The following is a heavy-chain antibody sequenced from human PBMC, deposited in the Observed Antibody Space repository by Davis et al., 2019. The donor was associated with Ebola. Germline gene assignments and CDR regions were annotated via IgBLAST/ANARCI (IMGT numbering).Heavy chain of an antibody. V-gene: IGHV4-59*01. D-gene: IGHD6-6*01. J-gene: IGHJ5*02. Sequence: PSETLSLTCTVSGGSISSYYWSWIRQPPGKGLEWIGYIYYSGSTNSNPSLKSRVTISVDTSKNQFSLKLSSVTAADTAVYYCARVDSSSSPAFDPWGQGTLVTVSS. CDR2: IYYSGST. CDR3: ARVDSSSSPAFDP. CDR1: GGSISSYY.